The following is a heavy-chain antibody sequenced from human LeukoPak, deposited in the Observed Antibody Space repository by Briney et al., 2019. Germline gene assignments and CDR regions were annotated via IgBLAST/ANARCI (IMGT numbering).Heavy chain of an antibody. J-gene: IGHJ4*02. V-gene: IGHV3-9*01. CDR2: ISWNSGSI. CDR1: GFTFDDYA. D-gene: IGHD3-22*01. Sequence: GGSLRLSCAASGFTFDDYAMHWVRQAPGKGLEWVSGISWNSGSIGYADSVKGRFTISRDNAKNSLYLQMNSLRAEDTALYYCAKDISRYCYDSSGYPSYPDYWGQGTLVTVSS. CDR3: AKDISRYCYDSSGYPSYPDY.